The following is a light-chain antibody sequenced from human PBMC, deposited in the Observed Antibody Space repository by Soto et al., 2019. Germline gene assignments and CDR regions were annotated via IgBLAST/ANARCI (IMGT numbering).Light chain of an antibody. CDR1: QSVSNN. V-gene: IGKV3-15*01. CDR3: QQYNNWPRT. CDR2: GTS. J-gene: IGKJ1*01. Sequence: EIVMTQSPATLSVSPGERATLSCRASQSVSNNLAWYQQKPGQAPRLLIYGTSTRATGIPARFSGSGSGTEFTLTITSLQSEDFAVYYCQQYNNWPRTFGQGTKVKVK.